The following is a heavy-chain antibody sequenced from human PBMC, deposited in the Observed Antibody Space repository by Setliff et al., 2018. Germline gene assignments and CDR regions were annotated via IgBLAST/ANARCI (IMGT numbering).Heavy chain of an antibody. CDR1: GFTFSSYA. J-gene: IGHJ4*02. CDR2: ISTSGVST. CDR3: ARGSYSSWHGHYPHFNY. Sequence: GESLKISCAVSGFTFSSYAMSWVRQAPGKGLEWVSGISTSGVSTYYADSVKGRFTLSRDNSKYTLYLQMNSLRAEDTAVYYCARGSYSSWHGHYPHFNYWGQGTLVTVSS. V-gene: IGHV3-23*01. D-gene: IGHD6-6*01.